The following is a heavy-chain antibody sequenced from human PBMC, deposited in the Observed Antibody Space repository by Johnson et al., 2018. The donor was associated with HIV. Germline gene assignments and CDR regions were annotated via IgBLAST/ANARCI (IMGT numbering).Heavy chain of an antibody. CDR3: ARDGESQQLPLGDALDI. CDR1: EFTFSSYA. V-gene: IGHV3-30*04. CDR2: ISYNGSEK. J-gene: IGHJ3*02. D-gene: IGHD6-13*01. Sequence: QVQLVESGGGLVQPGGSLRLSCAASEFTFSSYAIHWVHQAPGKGLEWVAVISYNGSEKYYADSVQGRFTISRDNSKNTRYLQMSSRRAEDTAIYYCARDGESQQLPLGDALDIWGQGTMVTVSS.